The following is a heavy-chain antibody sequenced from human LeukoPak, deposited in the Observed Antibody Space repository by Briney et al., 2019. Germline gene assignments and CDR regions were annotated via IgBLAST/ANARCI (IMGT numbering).Heavy chain of an antibody. D-gene: IGHD3-3*01. CDR1: GYSFTSYW. CDR3: ARHGVVPGYHYYYGMDV. J-gene: IGHJ6*02. CDR2: IYPGDSDT. V-gene: IGHV5-51*01. Sequence: GESLKISCKGSGYSFTSYWIGWVRQMPGKGLEWMGIIYPGDSDTRYSPSFQGQVTISADKSISTAYLQWSSLKASDTAMYYCARHGVVPGYHYYYGMDVWGQGTTVTVSS.